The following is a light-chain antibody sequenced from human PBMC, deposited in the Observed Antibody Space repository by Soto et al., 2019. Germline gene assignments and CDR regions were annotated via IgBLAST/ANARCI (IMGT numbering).Light chain of an antibody. J-gene: IGKJ1*01. CDR2: GPS. CDR3: QQYDSSPRT. V-gene: IGKV3-20*01. Sequence: EIVLTQSPGTLSLSPGERATPSCRASQSISSSYLAWYQQKPGQAPRLLIYGPSSRATGIPDRFSGSGSGTDFTLTINRLEPEDFAVYYCQQYDSSPRTFGQGTKVDIK. CDR1: QSISSSY.